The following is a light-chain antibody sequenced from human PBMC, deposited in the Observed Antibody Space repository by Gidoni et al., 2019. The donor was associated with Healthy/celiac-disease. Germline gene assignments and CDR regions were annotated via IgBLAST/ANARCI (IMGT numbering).Light chain of an antibody. V-gene: IGKV1-39*01. Sequence: IQMTQAPSSLSASVGDRVTITCRASQSISSYLNWYQQKPGKAPTLLIYAASSLQSGVPSRFSGSRPWTAFTLTIRSLQPEDFATYYCQQSYSTPHTFGQXTKLEIK. J-gene: IGKJ2*01. CDR3: QQSYSTPHT. CDR2: AAS. CDR1: QSISSY.